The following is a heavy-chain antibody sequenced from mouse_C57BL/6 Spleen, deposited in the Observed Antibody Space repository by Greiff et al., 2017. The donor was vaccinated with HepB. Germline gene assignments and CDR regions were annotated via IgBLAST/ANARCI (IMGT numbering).Heavy chain of an antibody. D-gene: IGHD2-3*01. CDR1: GFSLTSYG. V-gene: IGHV2-6-1*01. CDR3: ARHDDGYYVSYAMDY. CDR2: IWSDGST. J-gene: IGHJ4*01. Sequence: QVQLKESGPGLVAPSQSLSITCTVSGFSLTSYGVHWVRQPPGKGLEWLVVIWSDGSTTYNSALKSRLSISKDNSKSQVFLKMNSLQTDDTAMYYCARHDDGYYVSYAMDYWGQGTSVTVSS.